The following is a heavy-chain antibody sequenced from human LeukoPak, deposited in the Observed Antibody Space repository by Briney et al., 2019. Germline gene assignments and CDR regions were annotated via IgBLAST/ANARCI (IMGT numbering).Heavy chain of an antibody. V-gene: IGHV4-39*01. CDR2: IYYSGST. D-gene: IGHD1-26*01. Sequence: SETLSLTCTVSGGSISSSSYYWGWIRKPPGKGLEWIGSIYYSGSTYYNPSLKSRVTISVDTSKNQFSLKLSSVTAADTAVYYCARHAFSIVGATTGGYYYYYMDVWGKGTTVTVSS. J-gene: IGHJ6*03. CDR1: GGSISSSSYY. CDR3: ARHAFSIVGATTGGYYYYYMDV.